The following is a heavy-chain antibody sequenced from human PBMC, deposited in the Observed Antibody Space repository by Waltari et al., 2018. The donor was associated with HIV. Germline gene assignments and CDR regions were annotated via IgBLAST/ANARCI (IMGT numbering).Heavy chain of an antibody. V-gene: IGHV4-39*01. CDR3: ARHRRNDIGDY. J-gene: IGHJ4*02. CDR2: IYYSGST. Sequence: QLQLPESGTGLVKPSETLSLTCTVSGGSIRRSTYYWGWIRQPPGKGLEWMGSIYYSGSTYYNPSLKSRVTISVDTSKTQFSLKLSSVTAADTAVYYCARHRRNDIGDYWGQGTLVTVSS. D-gene: IGHD3-9*01. CDR1: GGSIRRSTYY.